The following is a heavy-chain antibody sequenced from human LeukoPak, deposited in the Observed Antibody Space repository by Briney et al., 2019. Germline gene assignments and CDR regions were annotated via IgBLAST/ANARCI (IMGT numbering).Heavy chain of an antibody. CDR1: GFTVSNNY. V-gene: IGHV3-53*01. J-gene: IGHJ5*02. CDR2: IFSGGNT. CDR3: ARVGIAAAGGYPNWFDP. D-gene: IGHD6-13*01. Sequence: GGSLRLSCAASGFTVSNNYMSWVRQAPGKGLEWVSVIFSGGNTYYADSVKGRFTISRDNSKNTLYLQMNSLRAEDTAVYYCARVGIAAAGGYPNWFDPWGQGTLVTVSS.